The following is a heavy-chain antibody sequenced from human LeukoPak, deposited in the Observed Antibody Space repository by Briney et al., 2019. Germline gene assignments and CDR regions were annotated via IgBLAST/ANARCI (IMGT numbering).Heavy chain of an antibody. J-gene: IGHJ4*02. D-gene: IGHD4-17*01. Sequence: GGSLRLSCAASGFTFSSYWMHWVRQAPGKGLVWVSRINSDGSSTTYADSVKGRFTISRDNAKNSLYLQMNSLRAEDTGVYYCARSPYGDSHFDYWGQGTLVTVSS. CDR3: ARSPYGDSHFDY. CDR1: GFTFSSYW. V-gene: IGHV3-74*01. CDR2: INSDGSST.